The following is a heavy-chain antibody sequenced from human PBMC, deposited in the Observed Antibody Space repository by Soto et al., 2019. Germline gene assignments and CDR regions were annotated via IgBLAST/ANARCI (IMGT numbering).Heavy chain of an antibody. V-gene: IGHV3-30-3*01. D-gene: IGHD2-15*01. CDR3: ARAGCDGGTCYTLVGLRYGMDV. Sequence: QVQLVESGGGVVQPGRSLRLSCAASGFTCSNYAMYWVRQAPGKGLEWVAVISYDGNNKYYADSVKGRFTISRDNSKNTLYLQMNSLRAEDTAVYYCARAGCDGGTCYTLVGLRYGMDVWGQGTTVTFSS. J-gene: IGHJ6*02. CDR2: ISYDGNNK. CDR1: GFTCSNYA.